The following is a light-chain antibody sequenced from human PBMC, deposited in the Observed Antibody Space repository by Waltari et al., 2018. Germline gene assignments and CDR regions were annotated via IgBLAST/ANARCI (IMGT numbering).Light chain of an antibody. CDR3: SSRELSGHVV. CDR2: GKN. J-gene: IGLJ2*01. Sequence: SGLTQEPYVAVALGTAGRNNRQRKHLRNLLGNWGRQKPGKAPELVIYGKNNRPSGIPDRCSASSSENTASLIITGAQAEDEADYYCSSRELSGHVVFGGGTRLTVL. V-gene: IGLV3-19*01. CDR1: LRNLL.